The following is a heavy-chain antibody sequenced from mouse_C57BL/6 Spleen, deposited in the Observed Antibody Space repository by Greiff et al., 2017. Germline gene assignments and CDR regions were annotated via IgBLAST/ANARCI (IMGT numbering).Heavy chain of an antibody. CDR2: INPGSGGT. Sequence: QVQLQQSGAELVRPGTSVKVSCKASGYAFTNYLIEWVKQRPGQGLEWIGVINPGSGGTNYNEKFKGNATLTADKSSSTAYMQLSSLTSEDSAVYFCARSYDYGAMDYWGQGTSVTVSS. V-gene: IGHV1-54*01. J-gene: IGHJ4*01. CDR1: GYAFTNYL. CDR3: ARSYDYGAMDY.